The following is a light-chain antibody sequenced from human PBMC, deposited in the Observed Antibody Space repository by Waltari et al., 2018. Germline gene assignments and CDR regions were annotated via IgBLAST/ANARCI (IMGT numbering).Light chain of an antibody. V-gene: IGKV4-1*01. J-gene: IGKJ4*01. CDR2: WAS. CDR3: QQYHLVPLT. Sequence: DIVMTQSTDSLAVSLGARTTINCKSSQSVLYFSDNKNYLAWYQQKPGQPPKVIIYWASTRESGVPDRFSGSGSGTDFTLTISSLQAEDVAVYYCQQYHLVPLTFGGGTKVEIK. CDR1: QSVLYFSDNKNY.